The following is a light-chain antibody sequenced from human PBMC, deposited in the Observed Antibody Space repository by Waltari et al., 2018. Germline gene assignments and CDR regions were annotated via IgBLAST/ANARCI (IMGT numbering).Light chain of an antibody. CDR2: AAS. CDR1: QNIYNF. CDR3: QQCYSTLWT. J-gene: IGKJ1*01. V-gene: IGKV1-39*01. Sequence: IQMTQSPSSLSASVGDRVTITCRASQNIYNFLNWYQQKPGKAPKLLIYAASSLQSGVPSRFSASGSGTDFTLTINSLQPEDFATYHCQQCYSTLWTFGQGTKVEIK.